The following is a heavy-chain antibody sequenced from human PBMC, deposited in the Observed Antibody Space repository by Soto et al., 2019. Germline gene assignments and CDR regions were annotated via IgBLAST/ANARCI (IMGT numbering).Heavy chain of an antibody. CDR3: ARGVGATFYYYGMDV. Sequence: SVKVSCKASGGTFRSYAISWGRQAPGQGLEWMGGIIPIFGTANYAQKFQGRVTITADESTSTAYMELSSLRSEDTAVYYCARGVGATFYYYGMDVWGQGTTVTVSS. CDR2: IIPIFGTA. J-gene: IGHJ6*02. CDR1: GGTFRSYA. V-gene: IGHV1-69*13. D-gene: IGHD1-26*01.